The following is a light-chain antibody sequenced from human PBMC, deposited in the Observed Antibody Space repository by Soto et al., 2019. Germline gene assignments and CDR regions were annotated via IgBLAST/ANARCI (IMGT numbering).Light chain of an antibody. V-gene: IGLV8-61*01. J-gene: IGLJ2*01. CDR1: SGSVSTSYY. CDR2: STK. CDR3: VLYMGSGISV. Sequence: QTVVTQEPSFSVSPGGTVTLTCGLSSGSVSTSYYPSWYQQTPGQAPRTLIYSTKIRSSGVPDRFSGSILGNKAALTITGALADDESDYYCVLYMGSGISVFGGGTKLTVL.